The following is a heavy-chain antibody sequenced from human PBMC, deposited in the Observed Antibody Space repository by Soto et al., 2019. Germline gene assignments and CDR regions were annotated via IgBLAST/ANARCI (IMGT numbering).Heavy chain of an antibody. J-gene: IGHJ5*02. CDR3: ARGRRQLWLLGFDP. CDR1: GYIFTDYY. Sequence: ASVKVSCKASGYIFTDYYVHWVRQAPGQGLEWMGGIIPIFGTANYAQKFQGRVTITADESTSTAYMELSSLRSEDTAVYYCARGRRQLWLLGFDPWGQGTLVTVSS. D-gene: IGHD5-18*01. V-gene: IGHV1-69*13. CDR2: IIPIFGTA.